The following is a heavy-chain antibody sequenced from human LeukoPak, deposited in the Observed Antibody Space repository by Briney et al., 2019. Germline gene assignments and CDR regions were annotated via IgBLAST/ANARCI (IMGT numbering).Heavy chain of an antibody. CDR1: GGSFSGYH. CDR3: ARGSILDY. Sequence: SETLSLTCAVYGGSFSGYHWSWIRQPPGKGLEWIGEINHSGSTNYNPSLKSRVTISVDTSKNQFSLKLSSVTAADTAVYYCARGSILDYWGQGTLVTVSS. J-gene: IGHJ4*02. CDR2: INHSGST. V-gene: IGHV4-34*01. D-gene: IGHD2/OR15-2a*01.